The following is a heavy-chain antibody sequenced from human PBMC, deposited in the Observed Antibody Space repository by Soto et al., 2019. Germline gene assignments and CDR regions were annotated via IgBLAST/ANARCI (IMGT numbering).Heavy chain of an antibody. CDR3: ARALVGASLVGGCDYGMYV. CDR1: GGTFSSYA. V-gene: IGHV1-69*01. J-gene: IGHJ6*02. D-gene: IGHD1-26*01. CDR2: IIPIFGTA. Sequence: QVQLVQSGAEVKKPGSSVKVSCKASGGTFSSYAISWVRQAPGQGLEWFGGIIPIFGTANYAQKFQVRVTITADESTSTAYMELSSLRSEDTAVYSRARALVGASLVGGCDYGMYVSGQGTTVTGSS.